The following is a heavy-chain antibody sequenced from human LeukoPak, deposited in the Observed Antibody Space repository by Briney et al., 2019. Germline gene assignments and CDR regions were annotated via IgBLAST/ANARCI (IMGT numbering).Heavy chain of an antibody. CDR2: IYHSGST. Sequence: SGTLSLTCAVSGGSISSSNWWSWVRQPPGKGLEWIGEIYHSGSTNYNPSLKSRVTISVDKSKNQFSLKLSSVTAADTAVYYCARVFSSYYDILTGSSGRYYFDYWGQGTLVTVSS. CDR1: GGSISSSNW. V-gene: IGHV4-4*02. D-gene: IGHD3-9*01. CDR3: ARVFSSYYDILTGSSGRYYFDY. J-gene: IGHJ4*02.